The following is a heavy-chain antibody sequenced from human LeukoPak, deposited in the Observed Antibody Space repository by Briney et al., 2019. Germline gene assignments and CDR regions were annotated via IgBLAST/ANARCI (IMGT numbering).Heavy chain of an antibody. J-gene: IGHJ3*02. D-gene: IGHD3-22*01. Sequence: SETLSLTCTVSSGSISTSNYYWGWVRQPPGKALEWIGNIFYSGSTYYSPSLKSRVTISLDTSRNQFSLKLSSVTAADTAVYYCARDLGTMIAPDAFDIWGQGTMVTVSS. CDR3: ARDLGTMIAPDAFDI. CDR2: IFYSGST. CDR1: SGSISTSNYY. V-gene: IGHV4-39*07.